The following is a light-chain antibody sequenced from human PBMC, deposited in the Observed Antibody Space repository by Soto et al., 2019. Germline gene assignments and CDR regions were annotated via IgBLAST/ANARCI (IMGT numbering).Light chain of an antibody. CDR2: KAS. Sequence: DIQMTQSPSTLSASVGDRVTITCRASQSISSWLAWYQQKPGKAPKLLIYKASSLASGVPSRFSGSESGTECTLTIGRLQPYDFATYYCQQYNSYSPYTFGQGTKLEIK. V-gene: IGKV1-5*03. CDR3: QQYNSYSPYT. J-gene: IGKJ2*01. CDR1: QSISSW.